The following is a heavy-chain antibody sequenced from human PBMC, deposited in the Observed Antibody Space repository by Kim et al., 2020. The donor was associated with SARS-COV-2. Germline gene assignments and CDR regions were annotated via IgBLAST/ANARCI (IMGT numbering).Heavy chain of an antibody. Sequence: GGSLRLSCAASGFTFGDYAMHWVRQAPGKGLEWVSGISWNSGSIGYADSVKGRFTISRDNAKNSLYLQMNSLRAEDTALYYCAKDRDSRSRGYRDVWGKGTTVTVSS. CDR3: AKDRDSRSRGYRDV. V-gene: IGHV3-9*01. CDR2: ISWNSGSI. J-gene: IGHJ6*03. D-gene: IGHD6-6*01. CDR1: GFTFGDYA.